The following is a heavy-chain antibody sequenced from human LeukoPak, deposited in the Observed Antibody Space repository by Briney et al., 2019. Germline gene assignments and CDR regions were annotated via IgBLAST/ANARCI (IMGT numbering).Heavy chain of an antibody. D-gene: IGHD3-3*01. CDR2: ISPYLGHT. CDR3: ARSLFRFLEWSYRSYYYYYMDV. CDR1: GYTFSSYG. Sequence: ASVKVSCKTSGYTFSSYGISWVRQAPGQGLEWMGWISPYLGHTYYAQNLQGRVLMTTDTSSSTAYMELSSLRSEDTAVYYCARSLFRFLEWSYRSYYYYYMDVWGKGTTVTVSS. J-gene: IGHJ6*03. V-gene: IGHV1-18*01.